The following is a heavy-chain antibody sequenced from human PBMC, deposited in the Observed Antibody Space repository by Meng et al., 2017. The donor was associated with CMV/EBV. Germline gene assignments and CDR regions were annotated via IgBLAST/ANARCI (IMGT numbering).Heavy chain of an antibody. CDR2: INPSGGST. J-gene: IGHJ6*02. CDR1: GYTFTSYY. Sequence: ASVKVSCKASGYTFTSYYMHWVRQAPGQGLEWMGIINPSGGSTSYAQKFQGRVTMTRDTSTSTVYMELSSLRSEDTAVYYCARKAVPPYYYDSSGYSMDVWGQGTTVTVSS. D-gene: IGHD3-22*01. CDR3: ARKAVPPYYYDSSGYSMDV. V-gene: IGHV1-46*01.